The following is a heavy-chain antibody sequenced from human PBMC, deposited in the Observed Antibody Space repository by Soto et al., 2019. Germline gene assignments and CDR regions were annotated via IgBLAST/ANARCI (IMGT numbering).Heavy chain of an antibody. Sequence: EVQLVESGGGLVQPGGSLRLSCAASEFNVSSHYMSWVRQAPGKGLEWVSVIYTGGNTYYADSVKGRFTVPRLNSKNTRYLQMNGLRAEDTAVYYCESGGDGYLLRGAFEIWGEGTMVTVS. CDR1: EFNVSSHY. CDR3: ESGGDGYLLRGAFEI. V-gene: IGHV3-53*04. J-gene: IGHJ3*02. CDR2: IYTGGNT. D-gene: IGHD3-16*01.